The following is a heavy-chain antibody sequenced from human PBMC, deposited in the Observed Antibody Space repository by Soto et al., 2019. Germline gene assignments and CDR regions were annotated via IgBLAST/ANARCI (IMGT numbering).Heavy chain of an antibody. CDR1: GGSFSGYY. J-gene: IGHJ4*02. D-gene: IGHD3-16*02. CDR2: INHSGST. V-gene: IGHV4-34*01. Sequence: SETLSLTCAVYGGSFSGYYWSWIRQPPGKGLEWIGEINHSGSTNYNPSLKSRVTISVDTSKNQFSLKLSSVTAADTAVYYCARGKLSDYVWGSYRYHFDYWGQGTVVTVPQ. CDR3: ARGKLSDYVWGSYRYHFDY.